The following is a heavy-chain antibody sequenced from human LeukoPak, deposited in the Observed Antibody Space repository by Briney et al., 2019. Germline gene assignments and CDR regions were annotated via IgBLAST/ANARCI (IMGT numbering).Heavy chain of an antibody. CDR2: ISYDGSNK. J-gene: IGHJ5*02. Sequence: GGSLRLSCAASGFTFSSYGMHWVRQAPGKGLEWVAVISYDGSNKYYADSVKGRFTISRDNSKNTLYLQMNSLRAEDTAVYYCAKDPRPLSVTSWFDPWGQGTLVTVSS. V-gene: IGHV3-30*18. CDR3: AKDPRPLSVTSWFDP. CDR1: GFTFSSYG. D-gene: IGHD4-23*01.